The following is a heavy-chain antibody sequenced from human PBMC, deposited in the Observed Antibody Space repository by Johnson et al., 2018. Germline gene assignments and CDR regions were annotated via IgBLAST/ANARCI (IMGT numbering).Heavy chain of an antibody. J-gene: IGHJ4*02. Sequence: QVQLVQSGAEVKKPGSSVKVSCKASGGTFSRYTISWVRQAPGQGLEWMGGSIPIFGTANYAQRFQGRVTITADESTSTAYMALGSLRSADTAVYYCARAPEGYCGGDCPPGYWGQGTLVIVSS. D-gene: IGHD2-21*02. CDR2: SIPIFGTA. CDR3: ARAPEGYCGGDCPPGY. V-gene: IGHV1-69*01. CDR1: GGTFSRYT.